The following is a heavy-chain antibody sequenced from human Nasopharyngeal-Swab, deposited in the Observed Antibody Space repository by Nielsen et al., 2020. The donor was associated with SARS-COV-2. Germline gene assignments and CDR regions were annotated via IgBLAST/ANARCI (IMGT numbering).Heavy chain of an antibody. J-gene: IGHJ4*02. Sequence: WTRQPPGKGLEWIGEINHSGSTNYNPSLKSRVTISVDTSKNQFSLKLSSVTAADTAVYYCARHTTIFGVVIRPFDYWGQGTLVTVSS. D-gene: IGHD3-3*01. V-gene: IGHV4-34*01. CDR3: ARHTTIFGVVIRPFDY. CDR2: INHSGST.